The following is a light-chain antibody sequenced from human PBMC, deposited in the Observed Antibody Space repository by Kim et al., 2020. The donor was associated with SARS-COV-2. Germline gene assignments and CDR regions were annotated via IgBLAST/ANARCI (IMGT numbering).Light chain of an antibody. V-gene: IGLV1-40*01. CDR2: GTS. J-gene: IGLJ1*01. CDR3: QSYDSSLSVLYV. CDR1: NSNSGQGYD. Sequence: LTSPCNGRNSNSGQGYDVNWDTRLPGTAPKLLIYGTSNRASGGPDRFSGSKSGTSASLAITGLQAEDEADYYCQSYDSSLSVLYVFGTGTKVTVL.